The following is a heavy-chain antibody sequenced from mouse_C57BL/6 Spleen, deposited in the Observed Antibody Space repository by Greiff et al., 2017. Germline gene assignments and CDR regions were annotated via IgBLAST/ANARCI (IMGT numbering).Heavy chain of an antibody. CDR2: ISSGSSTI. Sequence: DVMLVESGGGLVKPGGSLKLSCAASGFTFSDYGMHWVRQAPEKGLEWVAYISSGSSTIYYADTVKGRFTISRDNAKNTLFLQMTSLRSEDTAMYYCARHYYGTYAMDYWGQGTSVTVSS. CDR1: GFTFSDYG. J-gene: IGHJ4*01. CDR3: ARHYYGTYAMDY. D-gene: IGHD1-1*01. V-gene: IGHV5-17*01.